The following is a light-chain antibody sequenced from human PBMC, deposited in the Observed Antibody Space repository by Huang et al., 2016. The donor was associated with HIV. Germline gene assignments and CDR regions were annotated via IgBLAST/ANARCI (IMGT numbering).Light chain of an antibody. CDR2: DVF. Sequence: ETVLTQSPATLSLSPGERAILSCRASQSDASHIAWHQHKPGQPPRLLIYDVFTKAPGTPARFSGSGSGTDVTLTINGLEPEDFAIYYCQHRTSWPPSVTFGGGTRVEVK. CDR1: QSDASH. V-gene: IGKV3-11*01. CDR3: QHRTSWPPSVT. J-gene: IGKJ4*01.